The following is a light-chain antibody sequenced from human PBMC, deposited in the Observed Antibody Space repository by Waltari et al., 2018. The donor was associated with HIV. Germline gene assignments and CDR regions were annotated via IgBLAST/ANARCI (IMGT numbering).Light chain of an antibody. J-gene: IGKJ4*01. CDR1: HSVLYWSTNQNY. V-gene: IGKV4-1*01. CDR2: WAS. Sequence: DIVMTQSTSSLAVPLREGANINCMSSHSVLYWSTNQNYLAWYQQKLGQPPKLLIYWASTRESGVPDRFSGSGSGTDFTLTISNLQAEVVAIYYCQQYYDSPLTFGGGTRVEIK. CDR3: QQYYDSPLT.